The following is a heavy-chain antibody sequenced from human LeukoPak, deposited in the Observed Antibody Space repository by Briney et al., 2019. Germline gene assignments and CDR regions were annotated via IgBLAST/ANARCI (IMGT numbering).Heavy chain of an antibody. V-gene: IGHV3-33*01. Sequence: GGSLRLSCAASGFTFSSYGMHWVRQAPGKGLEWVAVIWYDGSNKYYADSVKDRFTISRDNSKNTLYLQMNSLRAEDTAVYYCARALGGSGWYSYYYGMDVWGQGTTVTVSS. CDR1: GFTFSSYG. J-gene: IGHJ6*02. D-gene: IGHD6-19*01. CDR3: ARALGGSGWYSYYYGMDV. CDR2: IWYDGSNK.